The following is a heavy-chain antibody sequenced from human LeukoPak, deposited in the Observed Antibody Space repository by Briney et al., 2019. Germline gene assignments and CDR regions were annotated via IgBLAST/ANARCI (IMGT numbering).Heavy chain of an antibody. CDR3: ARHPSRGDYGYAFDF. V-gene: IGHV4-59*08. D-gene: IGHD4-17*01. J-gene: IGHJ3*01. Sequence: SETLSLTCTVSGGPLSDYYWGWIRQPPGKGLEWIGYIYYSGNTEYNPSLKSRVTISVDTSKIQFSLRLNSVTAADTAVYYCARHPSRGDYGYAFDFWGHGTVVTVSS. CDR1: GGPLSDYY. CDR2: IYYSGNT.